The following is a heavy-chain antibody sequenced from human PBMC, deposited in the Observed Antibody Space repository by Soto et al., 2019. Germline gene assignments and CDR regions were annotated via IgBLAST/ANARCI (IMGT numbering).Heavy chain of an antibody. V-gene: IGHV3-21*01. CDR2: ISNTGRYI. D-gene: IGHD3-3*01. J-gene: IGHJ6*02. Sequence: GGSLRLSCAASGFIFDSSGMNWVRQVPGKGLEWVSSISNTGRYIFYADSVKGRFTISRDNAKNSLYLEVNSLRAEDTAIYYCARVGPFLDYLADVWGQGTTVTVSS. CDR1: GFIFDSSG. CDR3: ARVGPFLDYLADV.